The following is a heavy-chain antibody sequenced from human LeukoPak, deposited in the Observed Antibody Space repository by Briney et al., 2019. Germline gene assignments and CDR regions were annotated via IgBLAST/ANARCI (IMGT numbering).Heavy chain of an antibody. D-gene: IGHD5-18*01. CDR2: ISGSGGTT. V-gene: IGHV3-23*01. CDR1: GFTFSSYG. J-gene: IGHJ3*02. Sequence: PGGSLRLSCAASGFTFSSYGMSWVRQAPGKGLEWVSSISGSGGTTYYADSVKGRFTISRDNTKNTLYLQMNSLRADDTAVYSCAKDPPTVMANAFHIWGQGTMGTVS. CDR3: AKDPPTVMANAFHI.